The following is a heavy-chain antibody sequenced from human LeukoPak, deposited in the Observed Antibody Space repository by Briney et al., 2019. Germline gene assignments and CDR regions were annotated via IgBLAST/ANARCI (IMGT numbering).Heavy chain of an antibody. D-gene: IGHD2-2*01. CDR1: GYTFTSYD. CDR3: ARGPGRRRYCSSTSCSFDY. V-gene: IGHV1-8*01. J-gene: IGHJ4*02. CDR2: MNPNSGNT. Sequence: ASVKVSCKASGYTFTSYDINWVRHATGQGLEWMGWMNPNSGNTGYAQKFQGRVTMTRNTSISTAYMELSSLRSEDTAVYYCARGPGRRRYCSSTSCSFDYWGQGTLVTVSS.